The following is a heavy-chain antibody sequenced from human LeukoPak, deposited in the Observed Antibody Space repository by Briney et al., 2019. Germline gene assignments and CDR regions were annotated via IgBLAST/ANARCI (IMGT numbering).Heavy chain of an antibody. CDR1: GYTFTSYD. Sequence: ASVKVSCKASGYTFTSYDINWVRQATGQGLEWVGWMNPNSGNTGYAQKFQGRVTMTRNTSISTAYMELSSLRSEDTAVYYCARTYYDFWSGYSYYYYYGMDVWGQGTTVTVSS. CDR2: MNPNSGNT. V-gene: IGHV1-8*01. D-gene: IGHD3-3*01. CDR3: ARTYYDFWSGYSYYYYYGMDV. J-gene: IGHJ6*02.